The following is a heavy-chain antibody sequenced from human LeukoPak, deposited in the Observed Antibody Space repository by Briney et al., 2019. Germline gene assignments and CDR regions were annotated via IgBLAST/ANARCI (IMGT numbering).Heavy chain of an antibody. J-gene: IGHJ4*02. CDR1: GFTFSSHW. D-gene: IGHD3-22*01. CDR2: INSDGSRT. Sequence: GGSLRLSCAASGFTFSSHWMQWVRQGPGKGLAWVSRINSDGSRTIYADSVKGRFTISRDSAKNTLYLQMNSLRAEDTAVYYCAREVGDYYDSSGSFGYWGQGTLVTVSS. V-gene: IGHV3-74*01. CDR3: AREVGDYYDSSGSFGY.